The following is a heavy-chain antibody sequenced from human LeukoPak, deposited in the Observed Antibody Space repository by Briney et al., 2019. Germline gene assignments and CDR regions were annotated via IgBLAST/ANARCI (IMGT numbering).Heavy chain of an antibody. Sequence: SVKVSCKASGGTFSSYAISWVRQAPGQGLEWMGGIIPIFGTANYAQKFQGRVTITADESTSTAYMELSSLRSEDTAVYYCARACNYYDSSGYYLGYYFDYWGQGTLVTVSS. J-gene: IGHJ4*02. CDR1: GGTFSSYA. CDR3: ARACNYYDSSGYYLGYYFDY. CDR2: IIPIFGTA. V-gene: IGHV1-69*13. D-gene: IGHD3-22*01.